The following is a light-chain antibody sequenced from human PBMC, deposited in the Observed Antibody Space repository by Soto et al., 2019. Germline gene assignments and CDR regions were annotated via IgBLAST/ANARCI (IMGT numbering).Light chain of an antibody. J-gene: IGKJ4*01. CDR2: GAS. CDR3: QQFGTSPLT. Sequence: EIVLTQSAGILSLSPGERATLSYRASQSVSSKLAWYQQKPGQAPRLLIFGASSRATGIPDRFSGSGSGTDFTLTISRLEPEDFAVYYCQQFGTSPLTFGGGTKVEIK. V-gene: IGKV3-20*01. CDR1: QSVSSK.